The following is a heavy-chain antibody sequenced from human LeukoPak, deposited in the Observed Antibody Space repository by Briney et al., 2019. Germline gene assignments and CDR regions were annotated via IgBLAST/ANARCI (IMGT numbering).Heavy chain of an antibody. J-gene: IGHJ1*01. Sequence: ASVKVSCKASGYTFSSYAISWVRQAPGQGLDWMGWISLYNPKTNYAQKFQGRVTMTTATSTSTAYMELMSLRSDDTAVYYCARLGVAGDPSSAEYFQHWGQGTLVTVSS. V-gene: IGHV1-18*01. CDR2: ISLYNPKT. CDR3: ARLGVAGDPSSAEYFQH. D-gene: IGHD6-19*01. CDR1: GYTFSSYA.